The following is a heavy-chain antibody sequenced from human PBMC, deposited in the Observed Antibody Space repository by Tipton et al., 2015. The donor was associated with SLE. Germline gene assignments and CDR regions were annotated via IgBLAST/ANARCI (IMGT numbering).Heavy chain of an antibody. J-gene: IGHJ3*02. CDR3: ARDEAFDI. CDR1: GGSISSHY. Sequence: TLSLTCTVSGGSISSHYWSWIRQPPGKGLEWIGYIYDSGSTNHNPSLKSRVTISVDTSKNQFSLKLSSVTAADTAVYYCARDEAFDIWGQGTMVTVSS. V-gene: IGHV4-59*11. CDR2: IYDSGST.